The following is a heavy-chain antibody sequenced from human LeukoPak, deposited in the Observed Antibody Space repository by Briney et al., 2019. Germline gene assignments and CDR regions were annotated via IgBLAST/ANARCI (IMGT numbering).Heavy chain of an antibody. CDR3: ARNDFWSGYLDY. D-gene: IGHD3-3*01. CDR2: IYYSGST. Sequence: SSQTLSLTCTVSGGSISSGGYYWSWIPQHPGKGLEWIGYIYYSGSTYYNPSLKSRVTISVDTSKNQFSLKLSSVTAADTAVYYCARNDFWSGYLDYWGQGTLVTVSS. V-gene: IGHV4-31*03. J-gene: IGHJ4*02. CDR1: GGSISSGGYY.